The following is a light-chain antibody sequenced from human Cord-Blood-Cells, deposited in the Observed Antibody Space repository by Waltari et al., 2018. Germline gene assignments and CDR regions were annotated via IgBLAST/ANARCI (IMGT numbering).Light chain of an antibody. CDR1: KLGDKY. Sequence: SYELTQPPSVSVSPGQTASITCSGDKLGDKYACWYQQKPGQSPVLVSYQDSKRPSGIPERFSGSNSGNTATLTISGTKAMDEADYYCQAWDSSTGVFGGGTKLTVL. V-gene: IGLV3-1*01. J-gene: IGLJ2*01. CDR3: QAWDSSTGV. CDR2: QDS.